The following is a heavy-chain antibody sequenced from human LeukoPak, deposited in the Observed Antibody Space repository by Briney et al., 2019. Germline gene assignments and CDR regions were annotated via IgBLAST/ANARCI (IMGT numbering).Heavy chain of an antibody. D-gene: IGHD6-13*01. V-gene: IGHV1-8*03. J-gene: IGHJ6*03. CDR2: MNPNSGNT. CDR1: GYTFTRYD. Sequence: ASVKVSCKASGYTFTRYDINWVRQATGQGLEWMGWMNPNSGNTGYAQKFQGRVTITRNTSISTAYMELSSLRSEDTAVYYCARGGVRAAEVRYYYYYYMDVWGKGTTVTVSS. CDR3: ARGGVRAAEVRYYYYYYMDV.